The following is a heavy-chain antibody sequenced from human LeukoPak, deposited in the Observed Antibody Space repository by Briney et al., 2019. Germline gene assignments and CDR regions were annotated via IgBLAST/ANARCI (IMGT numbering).Heavy chain of an antibody. Sequence: PGGSLRLSCAASGFTFSSYSMNWVRQAPGKGLEWASYNSSSSSTIYYLDSVKGRFTISRDNAKNSLYLQINILRADDTALYYCALQGDIVVVPAAPLSAFDIWGQGTMVTVSS. J-gene: IGHJ3*02. D-gene: IGHD2-2*01. V-gene: IGHV3-48*01. CDR2: NSSSSSTI. CDR1: GFTFSSYS. CDR3: ALQGDIVVVPAAPLSAFDI.